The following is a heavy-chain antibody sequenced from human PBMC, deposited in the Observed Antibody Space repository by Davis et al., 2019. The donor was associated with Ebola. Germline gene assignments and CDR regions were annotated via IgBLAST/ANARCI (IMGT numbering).Heavy chain of an antibody. CDR1: GFTVSSNY. V-gene: IGHV3-23*01. CDR2: ISGSGGAT. J-gene: IGHJ6*01. CDR3: TLLQEHL. Sequence: GESLKISCAASGFTVSSNYMIWVRQAPGKGLEWVSTISGSGGATYYADSVKGRFTISRDSSRNTLFLQMNSLHQGPIGLPPGTLLQEHLWG.